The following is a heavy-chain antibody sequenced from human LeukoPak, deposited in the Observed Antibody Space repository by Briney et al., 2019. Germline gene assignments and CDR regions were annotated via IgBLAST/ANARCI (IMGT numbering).Heavy chain of an antibody. J-gene: IGHJ4*02. CDR2: ISAYNGNT. Sequence: AASVKVSCKASGYTFTGYYMHWVRQAPGQGLEWMGWISAYNGNTNYAQKLQGRVTMTTDTSTSTAYMELRSLRSDDTAVYYCARVKGLRRWETDYWGQGTLVTVSS. D-gene: IGHD1-26*01. V-gene: IGHV1-18*04. CDR3: ARVKGLRRWETDY. CDR1: GYTFTGYY.